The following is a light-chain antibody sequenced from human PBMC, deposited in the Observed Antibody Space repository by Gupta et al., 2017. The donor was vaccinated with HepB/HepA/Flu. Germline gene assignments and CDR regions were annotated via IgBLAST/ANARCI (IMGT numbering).Light chain of an antibody. CDR1: QGISLY. V-gene: IGKV1-16*01. CDR3: QQENYYPLT. CDR2: AAS. Sequence: DIQMTQYPSPLSALHIDGVALTCRASQGISLYLAWFQQKPGKAPKPLIYAASRLQTGVPSRFSGSGSGTDFTLTISDLQPEDFATYYCQQENYYPLTFGHGTKVYIK. J-gene: IGKJ3*01.